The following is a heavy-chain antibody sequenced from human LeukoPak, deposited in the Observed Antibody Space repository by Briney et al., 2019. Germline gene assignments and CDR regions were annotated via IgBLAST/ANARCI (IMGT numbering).Heavy chain of an antibody. CDR1: GYTFTSYG. J-gene: IGHJ6*02. V-gene: IGHV1-18*01. Sequence: GASVKVSCKASGYTFTSYGISWVRQAPGQGLAWMGWISAYNGNTNYAQKLQGRVTMTTDTSTSTAYMELRSLRSDDTAVYYCARDGMTTEDYYYYYGMDVWGQGTTVTVS. CDR2: ISAYNGNT. CDR3: ARDGMTTEDYYYYYGMDV. D-gene: IGHD4-17*01.